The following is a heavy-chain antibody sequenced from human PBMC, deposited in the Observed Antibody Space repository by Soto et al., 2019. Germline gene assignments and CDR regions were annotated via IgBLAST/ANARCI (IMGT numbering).Heavy chain of an antibody. CDR3: ARYHQVLGYCSGGSCYSVPDTYNWFDP. D-gene: IGHD2-15*01. V-gene: IGHV4-31*03. Sequence: SETLSLTCTVSGGSISSGGYYWSWIRQHPGKGLEWIGYIYYSGSTYYNPSLKSRVTISVDTSKNQFSLKLSSVIAADTAVYYCARYHQVLGYCSGGSCYSVPDTYNWFDPWGQGTLVTVSS. CDR1: GGSISSGGYY. CDR2: IYYSGST. J-gene: IGHJ5*02.